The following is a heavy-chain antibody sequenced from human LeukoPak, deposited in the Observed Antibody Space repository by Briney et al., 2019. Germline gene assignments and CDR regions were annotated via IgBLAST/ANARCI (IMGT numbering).Heavy chain of an antibody. CDR2: ISSSGSAI. Sequence: PGGSLRLSCAASGFIFSDYYMNWIRQAPGKGLEWVSYISSSGSAIFSADSVKGRFTISRDNAKNSLYLQMNSLRAEDTAVYYCARERIGGMTVVVPAANDYWGQGTLVTVSS. V-gene: IGHV3-11*04. J-gene: IGHJ4*02. CDR3: ARERIGGMTVVVPAANDY. D-gene: IGHD2-2*01. CDR1: GFIFSDYY.